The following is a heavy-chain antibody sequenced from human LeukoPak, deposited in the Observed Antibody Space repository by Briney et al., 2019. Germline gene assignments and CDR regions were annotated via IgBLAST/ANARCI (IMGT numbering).Heavy chain of an antibody. J-gene: IGHJ3*02. Sequence: GESLKISCKSSGYSFTSYWLGWVRQMPGKGLEWMGIIDPRDSDTRYSPSFQGQVTISADKSITTAYLQWSSLKASDTAMYYCARRGSSDAFDIWGQGTMVTVPS. CDR2: IDPRDSDT. CDR3: ARRGSSDAFDI. CDR1: GYSFTSYW. V-gene: IGHV5-51*01. D-gene: IGHD2-15*01.